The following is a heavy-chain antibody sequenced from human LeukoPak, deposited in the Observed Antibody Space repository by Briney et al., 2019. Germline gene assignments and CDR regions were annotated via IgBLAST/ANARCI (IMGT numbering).Heavy chain of an antibody. Sequence: SGRSLRLSCAASGFNFANHAMSWVRQTPGKGLEWVSAISGGGDITYYADSVTGRFTISRDNSKDTLFLQMHSLRPGDTAVYYCVREDTPATANYWGQGTLVTISS. CDR3: VREDTPATANY. J-gene: IGHJ4*02. D-gene: IGHD2-21*02. CDR2: ISGGGDIT. CDR1: GFNFANHA. V-gene: IGHV3-23*01.